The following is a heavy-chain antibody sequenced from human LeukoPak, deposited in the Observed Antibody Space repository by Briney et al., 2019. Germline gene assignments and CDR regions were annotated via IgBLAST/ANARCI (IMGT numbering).Heavy chain of an antibody. J-gene: IGHJ5*02. CDR3: ARGKYYDFWSGYYTHNWFDP. V-gene: IGHV4-59*01. Sequence: SETLSLTCTVSGGSISSYYWSWIRQPPGKGLEWIGYIYYSGSTNYNPSLKSRVTISVDTSKNQFSLKLSSVTAADTAVYYCARGKYYDFWSGYYTHNWFDPWGQGTLVTVSS. CDR1: GGSISSYY. D-gene: IGHD3-3*01. CDR2: IYYSGST.